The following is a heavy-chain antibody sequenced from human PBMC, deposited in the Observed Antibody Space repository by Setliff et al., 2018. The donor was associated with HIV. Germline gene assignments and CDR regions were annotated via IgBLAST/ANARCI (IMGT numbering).Heavy chain of an antibody. V-gene: IGHV4-39*07. Sequence: PSETLSLTCTVSGGSISSSPYYWGWIRQPPGKGLEWIGSIYYSGTTYYNPSLKSRVTISVDTSKNQFSLKLSSVTAADTAVYYCAREPPAEPWDYWGQGTLVTVSS. CDR2: IYYSGTT. CDR1: GGSISSSPYY. J-gene: IGHJ4*02. CDR3: AREPPAEPWDY.